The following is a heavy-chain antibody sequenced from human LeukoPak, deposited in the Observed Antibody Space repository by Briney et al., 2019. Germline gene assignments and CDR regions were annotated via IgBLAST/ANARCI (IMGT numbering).Heavy chain of an antibody. CDR3: ARRYSSGWYLGRWFDP. Sequence: SQTLSLTCTVSGGSISSGSYYWSWIRQPAGKGLEWIGRIYTSGSTNYNPSLKSRVTISVDTSKNQFSLKLSSVTAADTAVYYCARRYSSGWYLGRWFDPWGQGTLVTVSS. D-gene: IGHD6-19*01. CDR2: IYTSGST. V-gene: IGHV4-61*02. CDR1: GGSISSGSYY. J-gene: IGHJ5*02.